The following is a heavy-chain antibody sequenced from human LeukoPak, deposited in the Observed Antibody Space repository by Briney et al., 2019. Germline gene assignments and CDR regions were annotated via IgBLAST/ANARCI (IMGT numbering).Heavy chain of an antibody. Sequence: SETLSLTCTVSGGSISSHYWSWIRQPPGKGLEWIGYIYYSGSTNYNPSLKSRVTISVDTSKNQFSLKLSSVTAADTAVYYCARGISGYSVRWGQGTLVTVSS. CDR2: IYYSGST. D-gene: IGHD3-22*01. CDR1: GGSISSHY. V-gene: IGHV4-59*11. CDR3: ARGISGYSVR. J-gene: IGHJ4*02.